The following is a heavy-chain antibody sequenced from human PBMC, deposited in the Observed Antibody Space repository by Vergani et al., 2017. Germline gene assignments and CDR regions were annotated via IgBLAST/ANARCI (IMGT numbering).Heavy chain of an antibody. CDR2: ISSRRTYT. CDR1: GFTFSSYS. CDR3: ARGYKYDNSGYYYYLPDY. Sequence: EVQLVESGGGLVKPGGSLRLSCAASGFTFSSYSMNWVRQAPGMGLEWVSSISSRRTYTYYADSVKGRFTISRDNAKISLYLQMNSLRADDTAVYYCARGYKYDNSGYYYYLPDYWGQGTLVTVSS. J-gene: IGHJ4*02. D-gene: IGHD3-22*01. V-gene: IGHV3-21*01.